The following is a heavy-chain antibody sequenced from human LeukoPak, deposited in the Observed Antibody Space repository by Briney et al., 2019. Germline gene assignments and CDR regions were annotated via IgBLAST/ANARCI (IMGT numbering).Heavy chain of an antibody. CDR1: GFTFSPYS. CDR3: ATKQWLNS. CDR2: ISSGGDDI. Sequence: PGGSLRLSCAASGFTFSPYSMTWVRQAPGKGLEWVSSISSGGDDIYYSDLVKGRFTISRDSAKSSLFLQMSNLRADDTAVYYCATKQWLNSWGQGTRVIVSS. V-gene: IGHV3-21*01. J-gene: IGHJ4*02. D-gene: IGHD6-19*01.